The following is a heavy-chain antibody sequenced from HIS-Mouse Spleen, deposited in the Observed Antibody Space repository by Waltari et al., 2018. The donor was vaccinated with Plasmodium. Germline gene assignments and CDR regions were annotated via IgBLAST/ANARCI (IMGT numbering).Heavy chain of an antibody. CDR3: AREDILTGYYNDYWYFDL. D-gene: IGHD3-9*01. J-gene: IGHJ2*01. CDR1: GFTFSSYI. V-gene: IGHV3-21*01. CDR2: ISSSSSYI. Sequence: EVQLVESGGGLVKPGGSLRLSCAASGFTFSSYILIWFRQAPGKGLEWVSSISSSSSYIYYADSVKGRFTISRDNAKNSLYLQMNSLRAEDTAVYYCAREDILTGYYNDYWYFDLWGRGTLVTVSS.